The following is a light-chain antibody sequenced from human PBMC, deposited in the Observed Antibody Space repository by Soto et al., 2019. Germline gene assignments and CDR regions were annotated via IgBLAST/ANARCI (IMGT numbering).Light chain of an antibody. CDR2: DVS. Sequence: LTQPASVSGSPGQSITISCTGTSSDVGGYNYVSWYQQHPGKAPKLMIYDVSNRPSGVSNRFSGSKSGNTASLTISGLQAEDEADYYCSSYTSSSTLVFGPGTKVTVL. CDR1: SSDVGGYNY. J-gene: IGLJ1*01. CDR3: SSYTSSSTLV. V-gene: IGLV2-14*01.